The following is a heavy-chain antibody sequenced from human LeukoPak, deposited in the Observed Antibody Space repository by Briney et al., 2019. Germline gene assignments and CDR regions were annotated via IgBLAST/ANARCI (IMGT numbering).Heavy chain of an antibody. Sequence: SETLSLTCAVSGGSISSSNWWSWVRQHPGKGLEWIGYIYYSGSTYYNPSLKSRVTISVDTSKNQFSLKLSSVTAADTAVYYCARAIKQGYYYDSSGYAFDIWGQGTMVTVSS. CDR1: GGSISSSNW. D-gene: IGHD3-22*01. CDR3: ARAIKQGYYYDSSGYAFDI. J-gene: IGHJ3*02. CDR2: IYYSGST. V-gene: IGHV4-31*11.